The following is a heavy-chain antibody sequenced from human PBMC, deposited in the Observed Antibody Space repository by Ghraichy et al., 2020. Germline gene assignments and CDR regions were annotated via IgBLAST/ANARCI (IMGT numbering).Heavy chain of an antibody. J-gene: IGHJ6*02. V-gene: IGHV3-7*04. Sequence: GGSLRLSCAASGFTFSTYWMNWVRQAPGKGLEWVANIKQDGSEKYYVDSVKGRFTISRDNAKNSLYLQMSSLRAEDTAVYYCAREYDFWSGSGMDVWGQGTTVTVSS. CDR3: AREYDFWSGSGMDV. CDR2: IKQDGSEK. CDR1: GFTFSTYW. D-gene: IGHD3-3*01.